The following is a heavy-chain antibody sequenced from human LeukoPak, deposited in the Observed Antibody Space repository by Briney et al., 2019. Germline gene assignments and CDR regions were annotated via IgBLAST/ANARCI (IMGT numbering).Heavy chain of an antibody. CDR2: INHSGST. V-gene: IGHV4-34*01. CDR1: CGSFSGYY. D-gene: IGHD2-15*01. CDR3: ARGTLVVVVAATAYYYYYMDV. J-gene: IGHJ6*03. Sequence: SETLALTCAVYCGSFSGYYWSWIRQPPGKELEWIGEINHSGSTNYNQPLKSRVTISVDTSKNQFSLKLSSVTAADTAVYYCARGTLVVVVAATAYYYYYMDVWGKGTTVTVSS.